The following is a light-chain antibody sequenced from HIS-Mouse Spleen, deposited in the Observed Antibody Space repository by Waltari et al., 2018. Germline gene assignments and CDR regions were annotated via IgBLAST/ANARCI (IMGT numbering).Light chain of an antibody. Sequence: SYELTQPPSVSVSPGQTARITCAGDALPKKYAYWYQQKSGKATVLVCYEDSKRPSGIPERFAGSSSGTMATLTISGAQVEAEADYYCYSTDSSGNHREFGGGTKLTVL. CDR1: ALPKKY. CDR3: YSTDSSGNHRE. CDR2: EDS. V-gene: IGLV3-10*01. J-gene: IGLJ2*01.